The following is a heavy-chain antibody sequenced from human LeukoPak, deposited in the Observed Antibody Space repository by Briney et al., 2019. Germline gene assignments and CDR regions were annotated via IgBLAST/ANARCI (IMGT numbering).Heavy chain of an antibody. J-gene: IGHJ6*02. CDR2: IRYDGSNK. CDR3: ANLEWPPYYYYGMDV. CDR1: GFSFSGYG. D-gene: IGHD3-3*01. V-gene: IGHV3-30*02. Sequence: PGGSLRLSCTASGFSFSGYGMHWVRQAPGKGLEWVAFIRYDGSNKYYADSVKGRFTISRDNSKNTLYLQMNSLRAEDTAVYYCANLEWPPYYYYGMDVWGQGTTVTVSS.